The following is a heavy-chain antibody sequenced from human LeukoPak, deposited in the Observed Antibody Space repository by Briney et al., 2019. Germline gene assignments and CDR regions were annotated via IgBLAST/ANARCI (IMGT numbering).Heavy chain of an antibody. CDR2: MNPNSGNT. J-gene: IGHJ4*02. Sequence: GASVKVSCKASGYTFTSYDINWVRQATGQGLEWMGWMNPNSGNTGYAQKFQGRVTMTRDTSTSTVYMELNSLRSEDTAVYYCARDGTHHSCEYWGQGTLVTVSS. V-gene: IGHV1-8*01. CDR1: GYTFTSYD. D-gene: IGHD1-1*01. CDR3: ARDGTHHSCEY.